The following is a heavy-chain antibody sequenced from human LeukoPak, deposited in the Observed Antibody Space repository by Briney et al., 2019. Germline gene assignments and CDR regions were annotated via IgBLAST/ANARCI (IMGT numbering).Heavy chain of an antibody. CDR2: IYTSGST. CDR3: ARDPGYCSSSSCSPYWYFDL. Sequence: SETLSLTCTVSGGSISSYYWSWIRQPAGKGLEWIGRIYTSGSTNYNPSLKSRVTMSVDTSKNQFSLKLSSVTAADTALYYCARDPGYCSSSSCSPYWYFDLWGRGTLVTVSS. D-gene: IGHD2-2*01. V-gene: IGHV4-4*07. CDR1: GGSISSYY. J-gene: IGHJ2*01.